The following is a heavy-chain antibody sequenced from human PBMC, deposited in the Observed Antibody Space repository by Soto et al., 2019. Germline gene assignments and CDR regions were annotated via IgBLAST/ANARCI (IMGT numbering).Heavy chain of an antibody. CDR3: ARDSVRTGGLDY. CDR1: GGSISSYY. V-gene: IGHV4-59*01. CDR2: IYYSGST. D-gene: IGHD3-10*01. J-gene: IGHJ4*02. Sequence: SETLYLTCTVSGGSISSYYWSWIRQPPGKGLEWIGYIYYSGSTNYNPSLKSRVTISVDTSKNQFSLKLSSVTAADTAVYYCARDSVRTGGLDYWGQGTLVTVSS.